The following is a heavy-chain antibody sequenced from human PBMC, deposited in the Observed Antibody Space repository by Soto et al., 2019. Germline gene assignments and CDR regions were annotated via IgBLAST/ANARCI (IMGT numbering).Heavy chain of an antibody. CDR3: ARTEGYCSGGSCHPSDY. CDR2: ISSSSSTI. Sequence: EVQLVESGGGLVQPGGSLILSCAASGFTFSSYSMNWVRQAPGKGLEWVSYISSSSSTIYYADSVKGRFTISRDNAKKSLYLRMNSLRAEDTAVYYCARTEGYCSGGSCHPSDYWGQGTLVTVSS. V-gene: IGHV3-48*01. J-gene: IGHJ4*02. D-gene: IGHD2-15*01. CDR1: GFTFSSYS.